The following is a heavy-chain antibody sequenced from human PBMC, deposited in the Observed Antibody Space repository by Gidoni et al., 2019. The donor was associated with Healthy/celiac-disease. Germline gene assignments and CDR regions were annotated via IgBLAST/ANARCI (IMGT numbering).Heavy chain of an antibody. CDR1: GYSFTSYW. CDR3: ARQDVRSYNWFDP. D-gene: IGHD1-26*01. J-gene: IGHJ5*02. CDR2: ISPGDSDT. Sequence: VQLVQSGAEVKTPGASLKISCKGSGYSFTSYWIGWVRQMPGKGLEWLGIISPGDSDTRYSPSFQGQVPISADKSISTAYLQWSSLKASDTAMYYCARQDVRSYNWFDPWGQGTLVTVSS. V-gene: IGHV5-51*01.